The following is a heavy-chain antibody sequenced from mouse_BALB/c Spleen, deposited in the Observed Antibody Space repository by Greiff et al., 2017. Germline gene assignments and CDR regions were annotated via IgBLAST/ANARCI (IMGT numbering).Heavy chain of an antibody. D-gene: IGHD2-1*01. J-gene: IGHJ4*01. CDR2: ISSGGST. V-gene: IGHV5-6-5*01. CDR3: ARELDGNYYSMDY. Sequence: EVQGVESGGGLVKPGGSLKLSCAASGFTFSSYAMSWVRQTPEQRLEWVASISSGGSTYYPDSVKGRFTISRDNARNTLYLQMSSLKSEDTAMYYCARELDGNYYSMDYGGEGTSVTVSS. CDR1: GFTFSSYA.